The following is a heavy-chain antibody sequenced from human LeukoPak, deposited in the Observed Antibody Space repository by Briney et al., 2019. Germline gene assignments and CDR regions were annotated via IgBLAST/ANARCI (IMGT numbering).Heavy chain of an antibody. V-gene: IGHV3-21*04. J-gene: IGHJ4*02. Sequence: GGSLRLSCAASGFTFSSYSMNWVRQAPGKGLEWVSSISSSSSYIYYADSVKGRFTISRDNSKNTLYLQMNSLRAEDTAVYYCAKDGRAYYDSGSGYFDYWGQGTLVTVSS. CDR3: AKDGRAYYDSGSGYFDY. CDR1: GFTFSSYS. D-gene: IGHD3-22*01. CDR2: ISSSSSYI.